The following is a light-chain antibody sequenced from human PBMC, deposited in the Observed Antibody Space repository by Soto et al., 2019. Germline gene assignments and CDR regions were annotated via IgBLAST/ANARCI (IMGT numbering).Light chain of an antibody. Sequence: EIVLTQSPATLSLSPGERATLSCRASQSVSSYLAWYQQKPGQAPRLLIYDASNRATGIPARFSGSGSGTDFTLTISSLEPEDFAVYYCQQRSNWRWTFGQGTKVE. CDR2: DAS. V-gene: IGKV3-11*01. CDR3: QQRSNWRWT. J-gene: IGKJ1*01. CDR1: QSVSSY.